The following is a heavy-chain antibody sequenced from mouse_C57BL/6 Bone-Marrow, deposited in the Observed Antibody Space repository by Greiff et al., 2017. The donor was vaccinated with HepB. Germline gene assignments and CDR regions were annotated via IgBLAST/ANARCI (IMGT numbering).Heavy chain of an antibody. J-gene: IGHJ2*01. CDR2: IDPSDSET. CDR3: AREWAHWGNYFDY. Sequence: QVQLQQPGAELVRPGSSVKLSCKASGYTFTSYWMHWVKQRPIQGLEWIGNIDPSDSETHYNQKFKDKATLTVDKSSSTAYMQLSSLTSEDSAVYYCAREWAHWGNYFDYWDQGPTLTVTS. V-gene: IGHV1-52*01. CDR1: GYTFTSYW.